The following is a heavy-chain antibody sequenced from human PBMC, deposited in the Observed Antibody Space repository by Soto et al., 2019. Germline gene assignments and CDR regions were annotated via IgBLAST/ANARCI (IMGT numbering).Heavy chain of an antibody. D-gene: IGHD3-16*01. V-gene: IGHV1-18*01. J-gene: IGHJ4*02. CDR3: AMNTSRNWPY. CDR1: RYTFTSYG. Sequence: ASVKVSCKASRYTFTSYGISWVRQAPGQGLEWMGWISAYNGNTNYAQKLQGRVTMTTDTSTSTAYMELRRLRSDDTAVYYCAMNTSRNWPYWGQGTLVTVSS. CDR2: ISAYNGNT.